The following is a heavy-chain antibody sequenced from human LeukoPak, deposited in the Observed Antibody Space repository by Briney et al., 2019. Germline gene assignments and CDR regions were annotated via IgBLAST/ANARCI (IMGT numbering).Heavy chain of an antibody. Sequence: SQTLSLTCAISGDSVSSNSAAWNWIRQSPSRGLEWLGRTYYRSKWYNDYAVSVKSRITINPDTSKNQFSLQLNSVTPEDTAVYYCAREGRSSDILTGYYHRGAFDIWGQGTMVTVSS. D-gene: IGHD3-9*01. J-gene: IGHJ3*02. CDR1: GDSVSSNSAA. CDR2: TYYRSKWYN. CDR3: AREGRSSDILTGYYHRGAFDI. V-gene: IGHV6-1*01.